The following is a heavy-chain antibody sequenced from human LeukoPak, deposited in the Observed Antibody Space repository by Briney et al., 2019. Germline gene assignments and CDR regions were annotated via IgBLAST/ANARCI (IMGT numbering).Heavy chain of an antibody. CDR3: ARGGKAYDFWSAEGPSFDY. J-gene: IGHJ4*02. CDR1: GGSISSGSYY. CDR2: IYTSGST. D-gene: IGHD3-3*01. Sequence: PSETLSLTCTVSGGSISSGSYYWSWIRQPAGKGLEWIGRIYTSGSTNYNPSLKSRVTISVDTSKNQFSLKLSSVTAADTAVYYCARGGKAYDFWSAEGPSFDYWGQGTLVTVSS. V-gene: IGHV4-61*02.